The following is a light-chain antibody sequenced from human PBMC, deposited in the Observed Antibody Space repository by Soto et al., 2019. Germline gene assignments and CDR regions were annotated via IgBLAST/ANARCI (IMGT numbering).Light chain of an antibody. CDR1: QSVSSN. J-gene: IGKJ1*01. Sequence: EIVMTQSPATLSVSPGERATLSCRASQSVSSNLAWYQQKPGQAPRLLIYGASTRATGIPARFSGSGSGKEFTLTISSLQYEDFAVYYCQQYNNWWTFGQGTKVEIK. CDR2: GAS. V-gene: IGKV3-15*01. CDR3: QQYNNWWT.